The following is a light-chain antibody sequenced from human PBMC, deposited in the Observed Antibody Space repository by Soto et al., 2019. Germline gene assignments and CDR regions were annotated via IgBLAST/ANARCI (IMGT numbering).Light chain of an antibody. Sequence: EIVMTQSPATLSVSPGERVTLSCRASQSVSNKLAWYQQKPGQAPRLLIYDASGRAGSVPARLSGSGSGTEFTLTIRSLQSEEFAVYFCQQYDAWPPTSGQGTKVEIK. V-gene: IGKV3-15*01. CDR3: QQYDAWPPT. J-gene: IGKJ1*01. CDR1: QSVSNK. CDR2: DAS.